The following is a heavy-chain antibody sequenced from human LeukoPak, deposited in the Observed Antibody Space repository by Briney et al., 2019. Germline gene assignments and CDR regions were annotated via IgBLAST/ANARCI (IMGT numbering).Heavy chain of an antibody. CDR3: ARTLETFNWFDP. J-gene: IGHJ5*02. D-gene: IGHD5-24*01. CDR1: GFTFSSYA. Sequence: KTGGSLRLSCAASGFTFSSYAMSWVRQAPGKGLEWLGSIYYSGSTNYNPSLKTQVTISIDTSKNQFSLKLTSVIAADTAVYYCARTLETFNWFDPWGQGTLVTVSS. CDR2: IYYSGST. V-gene: IGHV4-59*08.